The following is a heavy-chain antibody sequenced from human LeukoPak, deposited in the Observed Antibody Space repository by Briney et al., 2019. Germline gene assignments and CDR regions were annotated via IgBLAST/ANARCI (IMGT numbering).Heavy chain of an antibody. Sequence: GGSLRLSCAASGFTFSNAWMSWVRQAPGKGLEWVGRIKSKTDGGTTDYAAPVKGRFTISRDDSKNTLYLQMNSLKTEDTAVYYCTTDPLNIYMVTTGDYGMDVWGQGTTVTVSS. CDR2: IKSKTDGGTT. J-gene: IGHJ6*02. D-gene: IGHD4-17*01. CDR3: TTDPLNIYMVTTGDYGMDV. CDR1: GFTFSNAW. V-gene: IGHV3-15*01.